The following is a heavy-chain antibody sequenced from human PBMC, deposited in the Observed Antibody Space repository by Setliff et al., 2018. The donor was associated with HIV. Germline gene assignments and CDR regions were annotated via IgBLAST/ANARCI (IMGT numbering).Heavy chain of an antibody. D-gene: IGHD6-6*01. V-gene: IGHV4-39*07. Sequence: SETLSLTCTVSGGSISSGGYYWSWIRQHPGKGLEWIGEINHSGSANYNPSPKSRVTISVDTSKNQFSVKLTSVTAADTAVYYCARGYEGSSPGGAFDIWGQGTTGTVSS. CDR1: GGSISSGGYY. CDR3: ARGYEGSSPGGAFDI. J-gene: IGHJ3*02. CDR2: INHSGSA.